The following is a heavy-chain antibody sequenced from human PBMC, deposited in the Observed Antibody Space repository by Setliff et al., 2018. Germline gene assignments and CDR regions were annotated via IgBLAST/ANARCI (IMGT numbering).Heavy chain of an antibody. D-gene: IGHD2-15*01. CDR1: GFAFPNFA. CDR2: SYSGGPST. CDR3: ARTCSGSGCYAGLES. Sequence: PGGSLRLSCTASGFAFPNFAMSWVRQIAGKGLEWVSTSYSGGPSTYYADSVKGRFIISRDNSKNTLYLQMNSLRPEDTAVYYCARTCSGSGCYAGLESWGQGTPVTVSS. J-gene: IGHJ4*02. V-gene: IGHV3-23*05.